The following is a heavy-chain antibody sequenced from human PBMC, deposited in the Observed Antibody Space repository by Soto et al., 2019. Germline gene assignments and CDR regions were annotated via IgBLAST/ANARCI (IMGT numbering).Heavy chain of an antibody. J-gene: IGHJ6*02. CDR1: AFTLSAYD. CDR3: ARAYSGRLPSRADYYYAMDG. V-gene: IGHV3-13*05. CDR2: LGAADDP. Sequence: LXLSFAASAFTLSAYDMHWVRQPNGKFLEWVSALGAADDPYYLGSVKGRFTISRENAKNSLYLQMNNLRAGDTAVYYCARAYSGRLPSRADYYYAMDGLGQGTTVIVSS. D-gene: IGHD2-15*01.